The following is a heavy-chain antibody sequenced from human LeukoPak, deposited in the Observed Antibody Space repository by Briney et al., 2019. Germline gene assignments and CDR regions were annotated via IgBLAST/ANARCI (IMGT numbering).Heavy chain of an antibody. J-gene: IGHJ1*01. CDR1: GFTFSSYS. D-gene: IGHD6-13*01. CDR3: ARDSSSWSWAEYFQH. Sequence: GGSLRLSCAASGFTFSSYSMNWVRQAPGKGLEWVSSISSSSSYIYYADSVKGRFTISRDNAKNSLYLQMNSLRAEDTAVYYCARDSSSWSWAEYFQHWGQGTLVTVSS. V-gene: IGHV3-21*01. CDR2: ISSSSSYI.